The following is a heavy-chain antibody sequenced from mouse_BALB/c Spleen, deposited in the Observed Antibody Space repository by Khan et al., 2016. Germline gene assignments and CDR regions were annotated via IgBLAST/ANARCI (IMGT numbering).Heavy chain of an antibody. D-gene: IGHD2-14*01. Sequence: EVKLEESGGGLVQPGGSMKLSCAASGFTFSDAWMDWVRQSPEKGLEWVAEIRSEANNHAIYYAESVKGRFTISRDDSKSSVYLQMNSLRAEDTGICYSFAHEYHAIGVRGSGTTITVST. CDR2: IRSEANNHAI. CDR1: GFTFSDAW. J-gene: IGHJ4*01. CDR3: FAHEYHAIGV. V-gene: IGHV6-6*01.